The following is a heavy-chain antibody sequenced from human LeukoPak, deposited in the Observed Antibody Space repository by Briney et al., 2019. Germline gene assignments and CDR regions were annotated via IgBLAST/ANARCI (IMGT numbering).Heavy chain of an antibody. D-gene: IGHD5-24*01. CDR3: ARLGRWLQLGYFQH. V-gene: IGHV3-11*01. CDR1: GFTFSDYY. CDR2: ISSSGSTI. J-gene: IGHJ1*01. Sequence: GGSLRLSCATSGFTFSDYYMSWIRQAPGKGLEWVSYISSSGSTIYYADSVKGRFTISRDNAKNSLYLQMNSLRAEDTAVYYCARLGRWLQLGYFQHWGQGTLVTVSS.